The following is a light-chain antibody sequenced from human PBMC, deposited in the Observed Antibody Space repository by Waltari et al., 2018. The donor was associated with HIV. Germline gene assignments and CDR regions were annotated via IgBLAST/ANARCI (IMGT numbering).Light chain of an antibody. CDR1: SSNIGNDY. J-gene: IGLJ3*02. V-gene: IGLV1-51*01. CDR2: DNT. Sequence: QSVLTQPPSVSAAPGQKVTIPCSRSSSNIGNDYVSWYHHVPGAAPRLLIYDNTKRPSGIPDRFSGSKSGTSATLAITGLQTGDEADYYCGTWDRTLGGGVFGGGTKLTVL. CDR3: GTWDRTLGGGV.